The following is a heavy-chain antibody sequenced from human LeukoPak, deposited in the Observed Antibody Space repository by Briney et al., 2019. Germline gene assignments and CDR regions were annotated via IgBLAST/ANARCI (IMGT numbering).Heavy chain of an antibody. J-gene: IGHJ4*02. V-gene: IGHV1-69*05. CDR2: IIPIFGTA. D-gene: IGHD2-2*01. Sequence: EASVKVSCKASGGTFSSYAISWVRQAPGQGLEWTGGIIPIFGTANYAQKFQGRVTITTDESTSTAYMELSSLRSEDTAVYYCALLSDCIGYCSRPDYWGQGTLVTVSS. CDR1: GGTFSSYA. CDR3: ALLSDCIGYCSRPDY.